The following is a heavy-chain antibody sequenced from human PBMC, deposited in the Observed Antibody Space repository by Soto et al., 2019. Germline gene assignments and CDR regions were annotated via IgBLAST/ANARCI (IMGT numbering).Heavy chain of an antibody. CDR2: IYYSGST. J-gene: IGHJ4*02. D-gene: IGHD3-3*01. CDR1: GGSISSGGYY. Sequence: TSETLSLTCTVSGGSISSGGYYWSWIRQHPGKGLEWIGYIYYSGSTYYNPSLKSRVTISVDTSKNQFSLKLSSVTAADTAVYYCARASREDVMIHFDYWGQGTLVTVSS. V-gene: IGHV4-31*03. CDR3: ARASREDVMIHFDY.